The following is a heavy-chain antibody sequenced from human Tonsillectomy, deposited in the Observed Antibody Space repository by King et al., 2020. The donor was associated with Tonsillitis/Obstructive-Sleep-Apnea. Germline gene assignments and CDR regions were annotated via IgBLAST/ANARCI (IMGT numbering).Heavy chain of an antibody. CDR2: VYYSGST. CDR1: GDSISNYY. V-gene: IGHV4-59*01. J-gene: IGHJ4*02. CDR3: ARGRPGGIAVAVQIHFFDY. D-gene: IGHD6-19*01. Sequence: VQLQESGPGLVKPSETLSLTCTVSGDSISNYYWSWIRQPPGKGLEWIGYVYYSGSTNYNPSLKSPVTISVDASKNQFSLKLSSVTAADTAVYYCARGRPGGIAVAVQIHFFDYWGQGTLVTVSS.